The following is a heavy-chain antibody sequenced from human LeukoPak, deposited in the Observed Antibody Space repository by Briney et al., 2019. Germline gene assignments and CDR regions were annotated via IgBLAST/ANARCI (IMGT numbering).Heavy chain of an antibody. Sequence: GGSLRLSCATSGLSFNNDWMGWVRQAPGKGLEWVANINQGGSAKNCLDSVKGRFTISRDNAQNSLYRQMNGLRVEDKAVYYCTRRLDEWGQGPLVTVS. V-gene: IGHV3-7*01. CDR1: GLSFNNDW. CDR3: TRRLDE. J-gene: IGHJ4*02. CDR2: INQGGSAK. D-gene: IGHD3-16*01.